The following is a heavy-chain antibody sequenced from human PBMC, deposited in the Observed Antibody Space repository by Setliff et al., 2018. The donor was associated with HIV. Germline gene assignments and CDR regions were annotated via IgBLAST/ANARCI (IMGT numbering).Heavy chain of an antibody. CDR2: IIPIFGTA. CDR3: AKSHSFYYSGMDF. V-gene: IGHV1-69*13. Sequence: SVKVSCKSSGGTFSNYALSWVRQAPGQGLEWVGGIIPIFGTANYGQKFQGRVTITADESTSTAYMELSSLRSEDTAVYYCAKSHSFYYSGMDFWGQGTTVTVSS. CDR1: GGTFSNYA. J-gene: IGHJ6*02.